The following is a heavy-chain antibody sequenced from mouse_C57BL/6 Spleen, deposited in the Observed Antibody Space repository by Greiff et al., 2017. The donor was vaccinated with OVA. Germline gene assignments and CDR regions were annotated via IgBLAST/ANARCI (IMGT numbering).Heavy chain of an antibody. CDR3: TGLYDYDFIAY. D-gene: IGHD2-4*01. Sequence: VQLQQSGTVLARPGASVKMSCKTSGYTFTSYWMHWVKQRPGQGLEWIGAIYPGNSDTSYNQKFKGKAQLTAVTSASTAYMELSSLTNEDSAVYYCTGLYDYDFIAYWGQGTLVTVSA. V-gene: IGHV1-5*01. CDR2: IYPGNSDT. CDR1: GYTFTSYW. J-gene: IGHJ3*01.